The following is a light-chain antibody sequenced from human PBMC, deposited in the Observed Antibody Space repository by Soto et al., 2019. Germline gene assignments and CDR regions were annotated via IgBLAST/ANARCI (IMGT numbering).Light chain of an antibody. J-gene: IGLJ1*01. V-gene: IGLV1-40*01. Sequence: QCLLAQPPCVSGAPGQRFTISCTGSISNIGAGYDVHWYQQVPGTAPKLLIYGNTNRPSGVPDRFSGSKYGTSASLAITGLQAEDEADYYCKSYDISLSGYVFGTGTKVTVL. CDR1: ISNIGAGYD. CDR2: GNT. CDR3: KSYDISLSGYV.